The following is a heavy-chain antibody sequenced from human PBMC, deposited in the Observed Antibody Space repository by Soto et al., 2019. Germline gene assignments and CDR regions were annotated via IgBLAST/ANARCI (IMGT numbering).Heavy chain of an antibody. D-gene: IGHD3-3*01. V-gene: IGHV4-34*01. CDR2: INHSGST. CDR1: GGSFSGYY. CDR3: ARGQDFWSGYYYY. Sequence: SETLSLTCAVYGGSFSGYYWSWIRQPPGKGLEWIGEINHSGSTNYNPSLKSRVTISVDTSKNQFSLKLSSVTAADTAVYYCARGQDFWSGYYYYWGQGTLVTVSS. J-gene: IGHJ4*02.